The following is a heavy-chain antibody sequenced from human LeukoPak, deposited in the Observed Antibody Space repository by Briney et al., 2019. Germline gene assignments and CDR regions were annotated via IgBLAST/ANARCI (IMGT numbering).Heavy chain of an antibody. J-gene: IGHJ5*02. CDR3: ATSGWIQAFA. CDR1: GFRFSDSW. CDR2: IKEDGSQK. Sequence: GGSLRLSCAASGFRFSDSWMSWVRQAPGKGLEWVANIKEDGSQKNYVDSVKGRFTISRDNAKNSLYLQMSSMRAADTAVYYCATSGWIQAFAWGQGTLVTVSS. V-gene: IGHV3-7*01. D-gene: IGHD6-19*01.